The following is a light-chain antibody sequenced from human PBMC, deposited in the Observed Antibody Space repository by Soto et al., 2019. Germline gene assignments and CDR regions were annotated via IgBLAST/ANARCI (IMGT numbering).Light chain of an antibody. CDR3: QNYYSAPFT. CDR2: AAS. CDR1: QGISDY. Sequence: DIQMTQSPSSLSAFLGDRVTITCRASQGISDYLVWYQQKPGKVPKLLIYAASTLQSGVSPRFSGTGSGTDFTLTISSLQPEVVATYNCQNYYSAPFTFCPGTKVDIK. J-gene: IGKJ3*01. V-gene: IGKV1-27*01.